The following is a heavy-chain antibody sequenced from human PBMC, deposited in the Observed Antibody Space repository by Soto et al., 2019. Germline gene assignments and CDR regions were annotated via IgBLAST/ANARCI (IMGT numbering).Heavy chain of an antibody. D-gene: IGHD3-9*01. V-gene: IGHV4-61*01. Sequence: SETLCLTCTGSGGSVSSGSYYWSWIRQPPGKGLEWIGYIYYSGSTNYNPSLKSRVTISVDTSKNQFSLKLSSVTAADTAVYYCARGYYDILTGYYTPFDYWGQGTLVTVS. CDR1: GGSVSSGSYY. CDR2: IYYSGST. J-gene: IGHJ4*02. CDR3: ARGYYDILTGYYTPFDY.